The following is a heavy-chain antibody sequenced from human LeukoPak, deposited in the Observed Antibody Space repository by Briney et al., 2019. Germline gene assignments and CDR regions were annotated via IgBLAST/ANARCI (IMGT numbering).Heavy chain of an antibody. J-gene: IGHJ5*02. CDR1: GGSVSSGSYY. CDR2: IYYSGST. Sequence: SETLSLTCTVSGGSVSSGSYYWSWIRQPPGKGLEWIGYIYYSGSTNYNPSLKSRVTISVDTSKNQFSLKLSSVTAADTAVYYCAREHNSGPSWFDPWGQGTLVTVSS. D-gene: IGHD5-12*01. CDR3: AREHNSGPSWFDP. V-gene: IGHV4-61*01.